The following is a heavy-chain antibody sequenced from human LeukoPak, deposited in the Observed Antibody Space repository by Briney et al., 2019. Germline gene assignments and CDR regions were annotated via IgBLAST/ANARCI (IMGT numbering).Heavy chain of an antibody. CDR1: GFTFSSYA. V-gene: IGHV3-30-3*01. J-gene: IGHJ4*02. CDR2: ISYDGSNK. D-gene: IGHD3-22*01. CDR3: ARDLHDYYDSSGYSPGVY. Sequence: GGSLRLSCAASGFTFSSYAMHWVRQAPGKGLEWVAVISYDGSNKYYADSVKGRFTISRDNSKNTLYLQMNSLRAEDTAVYYCARDLHDYYDSSGYSPGVYWGQGTLVTVSS.